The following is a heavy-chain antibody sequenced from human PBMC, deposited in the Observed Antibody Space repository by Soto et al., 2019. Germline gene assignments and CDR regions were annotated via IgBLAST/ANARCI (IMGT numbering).Heavy chain of an antibody. CDR1: GFTFSNAW. CDR2: IKSKTDGGTT. V-gene: IGHV3-15*01. D-gene: IGHD2-15*01. J-gene: IGHJ3*02. Sequence: GGSLRLSCAASGFTFSNAWMSWVRQAPGKGLEWVGRIKSKTDGGTTDYAAPVKGRFTISRDDSKNTLYLQMNSLKTEDTAVYYCTTEEGGYCSGGSCCSDAFDIWGQGTMVTVSS. CDR3: TTEEGGYCSGGSCCSDAFDI.